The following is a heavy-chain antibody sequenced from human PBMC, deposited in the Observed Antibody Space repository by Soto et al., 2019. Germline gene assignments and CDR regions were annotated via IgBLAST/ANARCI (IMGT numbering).Heavy chain of an antibody. J-gene: IGHJ4*02. V-gene: IGHV3-72*01. D-gene: IGHD6-19*01. CDR3: ARSWLYSSGYYFDY. Sequence: PGGSLRLSCAASGFTFSEHYMDWVRQAPGKGLEWVGRIRKQANSYTTEYAASVKGRFIISRDDSKNSLFLQMNSLKTDDTAVYYCARSWLYSSGYYFDYWGQGTLVTVSS. CDR2: IRKQANSYTT. CDR1: GFTFSEHY.